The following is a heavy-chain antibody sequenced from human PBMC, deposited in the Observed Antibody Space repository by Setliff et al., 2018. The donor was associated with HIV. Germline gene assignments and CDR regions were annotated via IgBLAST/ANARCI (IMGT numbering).Heavy chain of an antibody. J-gene: IGHJ5*02. Sequence: GASVKVSCKVSGYTLTELSRHWVRQAPGKGLEWMGGFDPEDGNTIYAQKFQGRVTITADESTSTSYMELNSLTSDDTAVYYCARGPKKGVDILPPDSWGQGTLVTVAS. V-gene: IGHV1-24*01. CDR3: ARGPKKGVDILPPDS. CDR1: GYTLTELS. D-gene: IGHD3-3*01. CDR2: FDPEDGNT.